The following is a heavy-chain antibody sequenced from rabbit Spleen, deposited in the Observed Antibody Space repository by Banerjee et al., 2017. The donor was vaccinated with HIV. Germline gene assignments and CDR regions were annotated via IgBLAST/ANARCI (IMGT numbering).Heavy chain of an antibody. D-gene: IGHD1-1*01. CDR2: INAVTGKA. V-gene: IGHV1S45*01. CDR1: GFSFSNKAV. J-gene: IGHJ4*01. Sequence: QERLVESGGGLVKPEGSLKLFCTASGFSFSNKAVMCWVRQAPGKGLEWIACINAVTGKAVYASWAKGRFTISRTSSTTVTLQMTSLTAADTATYFCARDLTSVIGWNFNLWGPGTLVTVS. CDR3: ARDLTSVIGWNFNL.